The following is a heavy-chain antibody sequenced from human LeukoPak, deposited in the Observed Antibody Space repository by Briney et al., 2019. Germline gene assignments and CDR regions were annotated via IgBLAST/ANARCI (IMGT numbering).Heavy chain of an antibody. V-gene: IGHV4-38-2*02. Sequence: SETLSLTCTVSGYSISSGYFWGWIRQPPGKGLEWIGSTYHSGTTYYNPSLKSRVTISVDTSKNQFSLKLTSVTAADTAVYYCARGYSSSWYFNWFDPWGQGTLVTVSS. CDR1: GYSISSGYF. CDR2: TYHSGTT. J-gene: IGHJ5*02. CDR3: ARGYSSSWYFNWFDP. D-gene: IGHD6-13*01.